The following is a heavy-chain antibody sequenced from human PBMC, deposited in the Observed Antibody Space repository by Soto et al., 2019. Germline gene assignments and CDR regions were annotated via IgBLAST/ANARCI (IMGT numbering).Heavy chain of an antibody. CDR3: AREHIVVVPAATNWFDP. V-gene: IGHV4-31*03. D-gene: IGHD2-2*01. Sequence: SETLSLTCTVSGGSISSGGYYWSWIRQHPGKGLEWIGYIYYSGSTYYNPSLKSRVTISVDTSKNQFSLKLSSVTAADTAVYYCAREHIVVVPAATNWFDPWGQGTLVTVSS. CDR1: GGSISSGGYY. CDR2: IYYSGST. J-gene: IGHJ5*02.